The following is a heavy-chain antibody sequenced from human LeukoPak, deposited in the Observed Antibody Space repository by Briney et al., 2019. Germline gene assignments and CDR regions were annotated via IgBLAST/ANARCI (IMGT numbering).Heavy chain of an antibody. Sequence: ASVKVSCKASGYTFTSYGISWVRQAPGQGLEWMGWISGYNGKTNYAQKLQGRVTMTTDTSTSTAYMELRSLRSDDTAMYYCARIPKLHPGLNSAAGGFDYWGQGTLVTVSS. CDR1: GYTFTSYG. D-gene: IGHD6-13*01. V-gene: IGHV1-18*01. CDR2: ISGYNGKT. CDR3: ARIPKLHPGLNSAAGGFDY. J-gene: IGHJ4*02.